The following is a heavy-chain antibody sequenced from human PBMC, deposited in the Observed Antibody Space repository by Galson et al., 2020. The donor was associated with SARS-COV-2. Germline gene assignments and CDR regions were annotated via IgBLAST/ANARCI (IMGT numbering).Heavy chain of an antibody. CDR3: AKDYYVDTAMIYYYMDV. CDR1: GFTFSSYA. Sequence: GGSLRLSCAASGFTFSSYAMSWVRQAPGKGLEWVSAISGSGGSTYYADSVKGRFTISRDNSKNTLYLQMNSLRAEDTAVYYCAKDYYVDTAMIYYYMDVWGKGTTVTVSS. CDR2: ISGSGGST. V-gene: IGHV3-23*01. J-gene: IGHJ6*03. D-gene: IGHD5-18*01.